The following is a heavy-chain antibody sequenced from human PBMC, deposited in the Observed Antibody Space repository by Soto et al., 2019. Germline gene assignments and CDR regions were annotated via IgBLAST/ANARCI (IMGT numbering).Heavy chain of an antibody. Sequence: QITLKATGPTLVKPTQPLTLTCTFSGFSLSARGVGVGWIRQPPGKALEWFALIYWNNDQYYSPFLRSRLTITKDTTKNQVVLTMTNVDPVDTAKYYCARWGFSGYNINYWGPGTLVTVSS. CDR1: GFSLSARGVG. V-gene: IGHV2-5*01. CDR3: ARWGFSGYNINY. J-gene: IGHJ4*02. CDR2: IYWNNDQ. D-gene: IGHD5-12*01.